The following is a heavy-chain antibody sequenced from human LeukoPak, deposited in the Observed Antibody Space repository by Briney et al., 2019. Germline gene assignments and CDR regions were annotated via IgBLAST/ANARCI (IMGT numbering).Heavy chain of an antibody. D-gene: IGHD2-15*01. Sequence: ASVKVSCKASGYTFTSYGISWVRQAPGQGLEWMGWISAYNGDTNYAQKLQGRVTMTTDTSTSTAYMELRSLRSDDTAVYYCARYGVCSGGSCYYYYYYMDVWGKGTTVTISS. CDR3: ARYGVCSGGSCYYYYYYMDV. V-gene: IGHV1-18*01. CDR1: GYTFTSYG. CDR2: ISAYNGDT. J-gene: IGHJ6*03.